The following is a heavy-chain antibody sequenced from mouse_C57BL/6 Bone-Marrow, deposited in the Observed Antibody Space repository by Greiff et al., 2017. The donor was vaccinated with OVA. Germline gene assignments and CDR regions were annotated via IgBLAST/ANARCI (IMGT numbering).Heavy chain of an antibody. CDR3: ARHYGSSYYFDY. CDR2: IDPSDSET. V-gene: IGHV1-52*01. J-gene: IGHJ2*01. CDR1: GYTFTSYW. Sequence: QVQLQQSGAELVRPGSSVKLSCKASGYTFTSYWMHWVKQRPIQGLEWIGNIDPSDSETHYNQKFKDKATLTVDKSSSTAYMQLSSLTSEDSAVYYCARHYGSSYYFDYWGQGTTLTVSS. D-gene: IGHD1-1*01.